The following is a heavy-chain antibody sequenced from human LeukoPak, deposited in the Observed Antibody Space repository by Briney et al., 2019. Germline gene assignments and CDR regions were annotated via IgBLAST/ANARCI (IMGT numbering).Heavy chain of an antibody. CDR2: IIPIFGTA. J-gene: IGHJ6*02. Sequence: VKVSCQASGGTFSSYAISWVRQAPGQGLEWMGGIIPIFGTANYAQKFQGRVTITADESTSTAYMELSSLRSEDTAVYYCAKRIAVAGDDYYYGMDVWGQGTTVTVSS. CDR3: AKRIAVAGDDYYYGMDV. CDR1: GGTFSSYA. D-gene: IGHD6-19*01. V-gene: IGHV1-69*13.